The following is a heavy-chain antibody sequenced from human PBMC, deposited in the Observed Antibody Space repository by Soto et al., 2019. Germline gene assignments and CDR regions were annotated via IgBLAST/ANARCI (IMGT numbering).Heavy chain of an antibody. CDR1: GGSISSGGYS. V-gene: IGHV4-30-2*01. D-gene: IGHD3-10*01. J-gene: IGHJ6*02. CDR2: IYHSGST. CDR3: ARGLGQIWFGELFQNYDYYGMDV. Sequence: QLQLQESGSGLVKPSQTLSLTCAVSGGSISSGGYSWSWLRQPPGKGLEWIGYIYHSGSTYYTPSLKSRVAISVDRTKNQFSLQHTSVTAADTAVYYCARGLGQIWFGELFQNYDYYGMDVWGQGNTVTVSS.